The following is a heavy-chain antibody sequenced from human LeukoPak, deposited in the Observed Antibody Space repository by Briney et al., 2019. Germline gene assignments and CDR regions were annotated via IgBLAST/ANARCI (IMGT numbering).Heavy chain of an antibody. Sequence: ESLKISCKGSRYTFTTYCIGWVRQMPGGGLEWMGIIYPGDSETRYSPSLQGQVTISADKSISTAYVQWSRLKVSDTAMYYCARLRGSGSYLVDYWGQGTLVTVSS. CDR1: RYTFTTYC. D-gene: IGHD3-10*01. V-gene: IGHV5-51*01. J-gene: IGHJ4*02. CDR3: ARLRGSGSYLVDY. CDR2: IYPGDSET.